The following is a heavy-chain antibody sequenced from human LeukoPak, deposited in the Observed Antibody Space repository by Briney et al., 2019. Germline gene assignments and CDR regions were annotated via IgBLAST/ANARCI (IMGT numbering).Heavy chain of an antibody. D-gene: IGHD2-2*02. J-gene: IGHJ4*02. CDR1: GSSISSYY. V-gene: IGHV4-4*07. CDR3: ARGYCNATTCYTGDF. Sequence: PSETLSLTCTVSGSSISSYYWSWIRQPAGKGLEWIGRIYASGTTNYNPSLKSRVAMSVDTSKIQFSLKTSSVTAADTAVYYCARGYCNATTCYTGDFWGQGTLVTVSS. CDR2: IYASGTT.